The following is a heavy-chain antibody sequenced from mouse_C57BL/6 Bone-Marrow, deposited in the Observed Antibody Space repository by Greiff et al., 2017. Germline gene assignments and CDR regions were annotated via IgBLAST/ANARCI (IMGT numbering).Heavy chain of an antibody. J-gene: IGHJ4*01. CDR2: INPNNGGT. D-gene: IGHD1-1*01. Sequence: EVQLQQSGPELVKPGASVKIPCKASGYTFTDYNMDWVKQSHGKSLEWIGDINPNNGGTIYNQKFKGKATLTADKSSSTAYMELRSLTSEDTAVYYCARITTVVAGAMDYWSQGTSVTVSS. CDR3: ARITTVVAGAMDY. CDR1: GYTFTDYN. V-gene: IGHV1-18*01.